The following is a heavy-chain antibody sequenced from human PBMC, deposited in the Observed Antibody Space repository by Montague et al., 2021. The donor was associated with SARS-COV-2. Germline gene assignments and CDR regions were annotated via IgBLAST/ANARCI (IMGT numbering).Heavy chain of an antibody. V-gene: IGHV6-1*01. Sequence: CAISGDSDAINTAACNSNRQSPSRGLDRLGMTYYRSKRYYDYAVSVKSRMTISPDTSKNQFSLQLSSVTPEDRAVYYCARDPRYSLSWSFDYWGQGTLVTVSS. D-gene: IGHD6-13*01. CDR1: GDSDAINTAA. CDR3: ARDPRYSLSWSFDY. J-gene: IGHJ4*02. CDR2: TYYRSKRYY.